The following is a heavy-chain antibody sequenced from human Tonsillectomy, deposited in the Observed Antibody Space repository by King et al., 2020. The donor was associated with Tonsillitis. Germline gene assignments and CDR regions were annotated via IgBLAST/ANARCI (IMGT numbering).Heavy chain of an antibody. CDR2: MNPNSGNT. CDR3: ARVSLTYCSGTSCYAYYYSGMDV. Sequence: QLVQSGAEVKKPGASVKVSCKASGYTFTSYDVNWVRQATGQGLEWMGWMNPNSGNTGYAQKFQGRVTMTRNTSISTAYMELSSLRSEDAAVYYCARVSLTYCSGTSCYAYYYSGMDVWGQGTTFTVSS. V-gene: IGHV1-8*01. CDR1: GYTFTSYD. J-gene: IGHJ6*02. D-gene: IGHD2-2*01.